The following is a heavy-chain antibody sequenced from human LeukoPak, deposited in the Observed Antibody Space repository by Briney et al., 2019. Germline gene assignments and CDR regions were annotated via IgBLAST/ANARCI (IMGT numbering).Heavy chain of an antibody. CDR1: GFTVSRNS. D-gene: IGHD4/OR15-4a*01. Sequence: GGSLRLSGTVSGFTVSRNSMSWFRQAPGKGLEWVSFIYSDNTHYSDSVKGRFTISRDNSKNTLYLQMNSLRAEDTAVYYCARRAGAYSHPYDYWGQGTLVTVSS. J-gene: IGHJ4*02. V-gene: IGHV3-53*01. CDR3: ARRAGAYSHPYDY. CDR2: IYSDNT.